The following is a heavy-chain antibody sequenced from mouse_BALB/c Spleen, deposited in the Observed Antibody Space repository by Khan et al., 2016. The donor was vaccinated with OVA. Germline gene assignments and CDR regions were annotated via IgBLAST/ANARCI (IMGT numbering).Heavy chain of an antibody. Sequence: QIQLVQSGPELKKPGETVKISCKASGYTFKDYVMNWVKQSPGEGLKWMGWMNTYDGEQKYADDFKGRFACSLETSARAAYLQISSLKNEATATYFCVRFHVAYWGQGTTLTVSS. CDR2: MNTYDGEQ. CDR1: GYTFKDYV. V-gene: IGHV9-3-1*01. CDR3: VRFHVAY. J-gene: IGHJ2*01.